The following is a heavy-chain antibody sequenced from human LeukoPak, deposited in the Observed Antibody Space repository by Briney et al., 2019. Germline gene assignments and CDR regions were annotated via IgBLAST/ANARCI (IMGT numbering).Heavy chain of an antibody. D-gene: IGHD3-10*01. CDR3: AKYRLSFTMVRGSIDY. J-gene: IGHJ4*02. CDR1: GFTFSSYG. Sequence: GGSLRLSCAASGFTFSSYGMHWVRQAPGKGLEWVAVISYDGSNKYYADSVKGRFTISRDNSKNTLYLQMNSLRAEDTAVHYCAKYRLSFTMVRGSIDYWGQGTLVTVSS. V-gene: IGHV3-30*18. CDR2: ISYDGSNK.